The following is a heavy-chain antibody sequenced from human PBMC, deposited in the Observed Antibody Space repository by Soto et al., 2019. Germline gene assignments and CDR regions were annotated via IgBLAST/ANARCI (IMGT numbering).Heavy chain of an antibody. J-gene: IGHJ4*02. CDR2: IWFDGSNT. V-gene: IGHV3-33*08. Sequence: GGSLRLSCAASGFTVSSNYMSWVRQAPGKGLEWIAIIWFDGSNTYYTDSVKGRFTISRDNSKNTLYLQMNNLRAEDTAVYFCARDGSDTMVAYYFDYWGQGTPVTVSS. D-gene: IGHD3-10*01. CDR3: ARDGSDTMVAYYFDY. CDR1: GFTVSSNY.